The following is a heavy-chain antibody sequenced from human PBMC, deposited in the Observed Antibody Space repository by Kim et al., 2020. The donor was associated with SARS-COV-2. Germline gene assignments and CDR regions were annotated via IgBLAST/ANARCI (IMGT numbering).Heavy chain of an antibody. CDR1: GFTFSSYW. Sequence: GGSLRLSCAASGFTFSSYWLSWVRQAPGKGLERVANIKQDGSEKYYVDSVKGRFTISRDNAKNSLYQQMNSLRAEDTAVYYCAREMIAAAGNYYYYGMDVWGQGTTVTVSS. D-gene: IGHD6-13*01. V-gene: IGHV3-7*03. J-gene: IGHJ6*02. CDR2: IKQDGSEK. CDR3: AREMIAAAGNYYYYGMDV.